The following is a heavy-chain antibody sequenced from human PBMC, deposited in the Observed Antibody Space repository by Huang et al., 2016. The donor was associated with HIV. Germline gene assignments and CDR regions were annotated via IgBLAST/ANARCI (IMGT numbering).Heavy chain of an antibody. CDR1: GFSFSNYA. CDR2: ISNDGTTT. Sequence: QGQLVESGGGVVRPGRSLRLSFAASGFSFSNYAMHWVRQAPGKRLVWVTFISNDGTTTYYANSVKGRFTISRDNFKNTLYLQMNRLRGDDTAVYYCTREYTVAGAFDIWGQGTMVTVSS. V-gene: IGHV3-30-3*01. D-gene: IGHD5-12*01. CDR3: TREYTVAGAFDI. J-gene: IGHJ3*02.